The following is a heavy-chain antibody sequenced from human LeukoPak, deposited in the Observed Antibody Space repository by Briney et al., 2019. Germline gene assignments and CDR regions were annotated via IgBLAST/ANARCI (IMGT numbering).Heavy chain of an antibody. CDR3: AKDVGKWESLHFFDY. CDR1: GFTLSTNA. D-gene: IGHD1-26*01. Sequence: GGSLRLSCLTSGFTLSTNAMSWVRQAPGKGLEWISGISGGGASTYYADSVKGRFTISRDDSRNTLYLQMNSLRGDDTAVYYCAKDVGKWESLHFFDYWGQGTLVTVSS. V-gene: IGHV3-23*01. CDR2: ISGGGAST. J-gene: IGHJ4*02.